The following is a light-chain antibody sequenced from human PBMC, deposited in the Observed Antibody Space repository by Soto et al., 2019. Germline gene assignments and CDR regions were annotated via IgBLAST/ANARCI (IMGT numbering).Light chain of an antibody. J-gene: IGKJ5*01. V-gene: IGKV3-11*01. Sequence: EIVLTQSPATLSLSPGESATLSCTTNQSVDTYFAWYQQKRGLAPRLLIYDASNRAIGIPARFSGRGSETDFRLTISRLEQEDFVFYCWQQRGTWPPTFGRGTLLEI. CDR2: DAS. CDR1: QSVDTY. CDR3: QQRGTWPPT.